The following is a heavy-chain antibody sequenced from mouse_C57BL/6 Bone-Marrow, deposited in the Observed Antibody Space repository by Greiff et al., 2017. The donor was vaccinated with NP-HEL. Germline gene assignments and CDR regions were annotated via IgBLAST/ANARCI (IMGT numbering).Heavy chain of an antibody. CDR1: GYTFTNYW. Sequence: VQLQESGAELVRPGTSVKMSCKASGYTFTNYWIGWAKQRPGHGLEWIGDIYPGGGYTNYNEKFKGKATLTADKSSSTAYMQFSSLTSEDSAIYYCATIYGSSLFAYWGQGTLVTVSA. D-gene: IGHD1-1*01. V-gene: IGHV1-63*01. J-gene: IGHJ3*01. CDR2: IYPGGGYT. CDR3: ATIYGSSLFAY.